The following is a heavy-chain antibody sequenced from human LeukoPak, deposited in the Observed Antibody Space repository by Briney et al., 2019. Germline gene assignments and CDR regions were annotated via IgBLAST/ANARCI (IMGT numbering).Heavy chain of an antibody. D-gene: IGHD6-13*01. J-gene: IGHJ6*03. V-gene: IGHV3-48*04. CDR1: GFTFSSYS. CDR3: ARVSAGNYYYYYMDV. CDR2: ISSSSSTI. Sequence: GGSLKLSCAASGFTFSSYSMNWVRQAPGKGREWVSYISSSSSTIYYADSVKGRFTISRDNAKNSLYLQMNSLRAEDTAVYYCARVSAGNYYYYYMDVWGKGTTVTVSS.